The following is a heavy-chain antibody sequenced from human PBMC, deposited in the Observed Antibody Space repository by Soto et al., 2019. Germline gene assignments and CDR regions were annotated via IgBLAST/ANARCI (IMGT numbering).Heavy chain of an antibody. D-gene: IGHD3-3*01. CDR3: ANGGTTIFGVVTNYYYYGMDV. CDR1: GFTFSSYG. CDR2: ISYDGSNK. Sequence: VGSLRLSCAASGFTFSSYGMHWVRQAPGKGLEWVAVISYDGSNKYYADSVKGRFTISRDNSKNTLYLQMNSLRAEDTAVYYCANGGTTIFGVVTNYYYYGMDVWGQGTTVTVSS. V-gene: IGHV3-30*18. J-gene: IGHJ6*02.